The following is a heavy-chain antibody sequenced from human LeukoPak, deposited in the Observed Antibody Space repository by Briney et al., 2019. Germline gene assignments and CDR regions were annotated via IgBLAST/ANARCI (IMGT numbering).Heavy chain of an antibody. CDR3: ARDQNWNYVGWFDP. Sequence: PSETLSLTCAVSGNSISSGYYWGWIRQPPGKGLEWIGSIYHSGSTYYNPSLKSRVTISVDTSKNQFSLKLSSVTAADTAVYYCARDQNWNYVGWFDPWGQGTLVTVSS. J-gene: IGHJ5*02. V-gene: IGHV4-38-2*02. CDR1: GNSISSGYY. CDR2: IYHSGST. D-gene: IGHD1-7*01.